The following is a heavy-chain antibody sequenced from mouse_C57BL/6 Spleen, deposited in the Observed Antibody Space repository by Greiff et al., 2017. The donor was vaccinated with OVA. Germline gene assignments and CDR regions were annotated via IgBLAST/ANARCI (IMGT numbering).Heavy chain of an antibody. V-gene: IGHV5-17*01. CDR1: GFTFSDYG. CDR2: ISSGSSTI. D-gene: IGHD1-1*01. CDR3: ARGGIYYGSDYFDY. Sequence: EVQGVESGGGLVKPGGSLKLSCAASGFTFSDYGMHWVRQAPEQGLEWVAYISSGSSTIYYADTVKGRFTISRDNAKNTLFLQMTSLRSEDTAMYYCARGGIYYGSDYFDYWGQGTTLTVSS. J-gene: IGHJ2*01.